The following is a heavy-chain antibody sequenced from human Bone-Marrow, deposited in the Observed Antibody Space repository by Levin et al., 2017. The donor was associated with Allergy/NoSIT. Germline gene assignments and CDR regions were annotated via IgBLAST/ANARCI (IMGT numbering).Heavy chain of an antibody. CDR2: ISRSGTDM. D-gene: IGHD2/OR15-2a*01. CDR3: ARGIIGDVRVAHKEAFDI. V-gene: IGHV3-21*04. CDR1: GFTFSLYS. J-gene: IGHJ3*02. Sequence: GGSLRLSCTVPGFTFSLYSMNWVRQAPGKGLEWVSSISRSGTDMYNADSVKGRFTISRDNAKNSLNLQMSSLRAEDTAVHYCARGIIGDVRVAHKEAFDIWGQGTMVTVSS.